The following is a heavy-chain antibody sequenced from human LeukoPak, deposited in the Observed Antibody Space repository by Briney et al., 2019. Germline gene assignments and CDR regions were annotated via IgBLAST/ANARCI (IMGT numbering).Heavy chain of an antibody. CDR2: IYYSGST. J-gene: IGHJ2*01. CDR1: GGSISGYY. Sequence: SETLSLTCTVSGGSISGYYYNWIRQHPGTGLEWIGYIYYSGSTNYNPSLKSRVTISLDTSKNQFSLKLSSVTTADTAVYYCARSVVTLYWYFDLWGRGTLATVSS. CDR3: ARSVVTLYWYFDL. V-gene: IGHV4-59*01. D-gene: IGHD4-23*01.